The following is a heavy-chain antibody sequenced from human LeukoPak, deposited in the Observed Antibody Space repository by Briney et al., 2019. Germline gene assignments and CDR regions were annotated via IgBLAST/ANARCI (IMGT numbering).Heavy chain of an antibody. V-gene: IGHV1-69*05. CDR1: GGAFSSFA. CDR3: ARDYSGSYFHYYYYYMDV. CDR2: IIPAINTT. D-gene: IGHD1-26*01. J-gene: IGHJ6*03. Sequence: SVKVSCKASGGAFSSFAISWVRQAPGQGLEWMGGIIPAINTTNYAQKFQGRVTVTTDESTSTAYMELSSLKSEDTAVYYCARDYSGSYFHYYYYYMDVWGKGTTVTVSS.